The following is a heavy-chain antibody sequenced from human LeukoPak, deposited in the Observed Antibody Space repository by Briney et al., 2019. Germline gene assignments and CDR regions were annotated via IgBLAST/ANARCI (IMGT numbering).Heavy chain of an antibody. CDR3: ARLGVPGSGSLGDS. Sequence: PSETLSLTCTVSGGSISSSDYYWAWIRQPPGKGLEWLGSIYYSGTTYYKPSLKSRVTISVDTSKNQFSLKLSSVTAADTAVYYCARLGVPGSGSLGDSWGQGTLVTVSS. CDR2: IYYSGTT. CDR1: GGSISSSDYY. V-gene: IGHV4-39*01. J-gene: IGHJ4*02. D-gene: IGHD3-10*01.